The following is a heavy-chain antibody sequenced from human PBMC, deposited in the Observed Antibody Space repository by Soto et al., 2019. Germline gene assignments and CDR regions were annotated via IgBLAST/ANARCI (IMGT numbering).Heavy chain of an antibody. CDR3: AREGYCISTSCPPGSFVY. V-gene: IGHV1-69*13. Sequence: GASVKVSCKASGGTFSSYAISWVRQAPGQGLEWMGGIIPIFGTANYAQKFQGRVTITADESTSTAYMELSSLRSEDTAVYYCAREGYCISTSCPPGSFVYWGQGTLVTVSS. CDR2: IIPIFGTA. CDR1: GGTFSSYA. D-gene: IGHD2-2*01. J-gene: IGHJ4*02.